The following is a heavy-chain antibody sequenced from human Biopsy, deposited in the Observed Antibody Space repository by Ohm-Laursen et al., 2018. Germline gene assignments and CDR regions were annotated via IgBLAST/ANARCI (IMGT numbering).Heavy chain of an antibody. Sequence: PSETLSLTCTVSGGSLSSYSWSWIRQPAGKGLEWIGQIYTSGITNYNPSLKSRVTMSVDTSKNKFSLRLTSVTAADTAIYYCARGSGYFKLDVWGQGTTVTVSS. V-gene: IGHV4-4*07. J-gene: IGHJ6*02. D-gene: IGHD5-12*01. CDR2: IYTSGIT. CDR3: ARGSGYFKLDV. CDR1: GGSLSSYS.